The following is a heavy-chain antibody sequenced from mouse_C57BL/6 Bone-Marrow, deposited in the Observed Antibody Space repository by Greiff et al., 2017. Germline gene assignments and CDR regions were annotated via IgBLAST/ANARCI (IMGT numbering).Heavy chain of an antibody. Sequence: QVQLQQPGAELVMPGASVKLSCKASGYTFTSYWMHWVKQRPGQGLEWIGEIDPSDSYTNYNQKFKGKSTLTVDKSSSTAYMQLSSLTSEDSAVYYCARRKAVVAGGFDYWGQGTTLTVSS. CDR1: GYTFTSYW. D-gene: IGHD1-1*01. CDR3: ARRKAVVAGGFDY. V-gene: IGHV1-69*01. CDR2: IDPSDSYT. J-gene: IGHJ2*01.